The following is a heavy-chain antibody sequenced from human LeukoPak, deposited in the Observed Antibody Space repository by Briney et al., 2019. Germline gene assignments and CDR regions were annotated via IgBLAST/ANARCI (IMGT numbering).Heavy chain of an antibody. CDR1: GGSISSYY. V-gene: IGHV4-59*01. J-gene: IGHJ4*02. D-gene: IGHD3-9*01. Sequence: SETLSLTCTVSGGSISSYYWSWIRQPPGKGLEWIGYIYYSGGTNYNPSLESRVTISVDTSKNQFSLNLRSVTAADTAVYYCARAASYDIFYDWGQGTLVTVSS. CDR2: IYYSGGT. CDR3: ARAASYDIFYD.